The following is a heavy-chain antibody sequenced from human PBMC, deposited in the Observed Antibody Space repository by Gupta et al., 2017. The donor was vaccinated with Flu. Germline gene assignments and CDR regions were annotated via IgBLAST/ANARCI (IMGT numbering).Heavy chain of an antibody. CDR1: GFTFSSYG. CDR2: IWYDGSNK. Sequence: QVQLVESGGGVVQPGRSLRLSCAASGFTFSSYGMHWVRQAPGKGLEWVAVIWYDGSNKYYADSVKGRFTISRDNSKNTLYLQMNSLRAEDTAVYYCARDLEPAATHEFDYWGQGTLVTVSS. V-gene: IGHV3-33*01. J-gene: IGHJ4*02. D-gene: IGHD2-2*01. CDR3: ARDLEPAATHEFDY.